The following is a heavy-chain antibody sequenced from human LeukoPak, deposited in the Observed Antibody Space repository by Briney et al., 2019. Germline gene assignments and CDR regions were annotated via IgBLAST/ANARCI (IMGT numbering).Heavy chain of an antibody. V-gene: IGHV4-59*12. CDR1: GGSISTYD. CDR2: IYYSGTT. CDR3: AQRIHLWLGGWFDP. J-gene: IGHJ5*02. Sequence: SETLSLTCTVSGGSISTYDWSWIRPPPGKGLEWIRYIYYSGTTNSHPPLKSRVTISVDTSKKQFSLKLSSVTAANTAVYYGAQRIHLWLGGWFDPWGQGTLVTVSS. D-gene: IGHD5-18*01.